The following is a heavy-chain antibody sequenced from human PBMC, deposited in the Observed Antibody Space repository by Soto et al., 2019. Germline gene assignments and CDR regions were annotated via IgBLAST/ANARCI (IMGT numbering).Heavy chain of an antibody. CDR1: GGSISSGGYY. J-gene: IGHJ5*02. V-gene: IGHV4-31*03. D-gene: IGHD1-26*01. Sequence: PSETLSLTCTVSGGSISSGGYYWSWIRQHPGKGLEWIGYIYYSGSTYYNPSLKSRITTSVDTSKNQFSLKLSSVTAADTAVYYCAIYGGNQWGNWFDPWGQGTLVTVSS. CDR2: IYYSGST. CDR3: AIYGGNQWGNWFDP.